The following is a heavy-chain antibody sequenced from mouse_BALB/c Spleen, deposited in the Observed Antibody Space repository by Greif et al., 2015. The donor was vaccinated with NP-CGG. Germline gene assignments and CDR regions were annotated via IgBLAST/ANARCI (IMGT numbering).Heavy chain of an antibody. Sequence: EVKVVDSGGGLVKPGGSLKLSCAASGFTFSSYAMSWVRQSPEKRLEWVAEISSGGSYTYYPDTVTGRFTISRDNAENTLYLEMSSLRSEDTAMYYCARVGIRGYYAMDYWGQGTSVTVSS. D-gene: IGHD2-4*01. V-gene: IGHV5-9-4*01. J-gene: IGHJ4*01. CDR2: ISSGGSYT. CDR1: GFTFSSYA. CDR3: ARVGIRGYYAMDY.